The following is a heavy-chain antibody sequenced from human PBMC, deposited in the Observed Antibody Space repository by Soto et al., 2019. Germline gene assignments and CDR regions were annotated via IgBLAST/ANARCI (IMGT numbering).Heavy chain of an antibody. CDR3: ARGVLGATTYFDY. Sequence: PSETLSLTCAVSGYSISSDYYCGCIRQPPGKGLEWIASKYHSGSTYYNPSLKSRVTISVDTSKNQLSLKLSSVTAADTAVYYCARGVLGATTYFDYWGQGTLVTVS. V-gene: IGHV4-38-2*01. D-gene: IGHD1-26*01. CDR1: GYSISSDYY. CDR2: KYHSGST. J-gene: IGHJ4*02.